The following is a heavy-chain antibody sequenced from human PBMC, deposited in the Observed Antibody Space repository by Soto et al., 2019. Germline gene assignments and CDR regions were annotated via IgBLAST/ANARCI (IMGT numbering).Heavy chain of an antibody. V-gene: IGHV3-23*01. Sequence: GGSLRLSCAASGFIFSSYPMSWVRHAPGRGLQWLSTISGSGDRAFYADSVRGRFTISRDSSKNTLYLQMNSLGAEDTAIYYCAKESWKNYFENWGQGTLVAVSS. D-gene: IGHD1-1*01. CDR3: AKESWKNYFEN. CDR1: GFIFSSYP. CDR2: ISGSGDRA. J-gene: IGHJ4*02.